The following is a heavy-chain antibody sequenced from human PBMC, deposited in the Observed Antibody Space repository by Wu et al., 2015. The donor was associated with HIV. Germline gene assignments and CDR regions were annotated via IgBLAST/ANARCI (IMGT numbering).Heavy chain of an antibody. D-gene: IGHD3/OR15-3a*01. Sequence: QVQLVQSGAEVKKPGASVRISCKTSGYNFTIHDINWVRQATGKGLEWMGWMNPVTGNTGYEQKFQGRVTMTRNNPISIAYMEVTSLRSEDTAVYFCARGPRKRGYYYFGMDVWGQGTTVTVSS. J-gene: IGHJ6*02. CDR1: GYNFTIHD. CDR3: ARGPRKRGYYYFGMDV. CDR2: MNPVTGNT. V-gene: IGHV1-8*02.